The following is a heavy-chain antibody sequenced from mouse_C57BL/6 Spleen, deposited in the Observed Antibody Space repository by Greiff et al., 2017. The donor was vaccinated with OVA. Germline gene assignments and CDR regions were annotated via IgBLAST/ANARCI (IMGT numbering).Heavy chain of an antibody. Sequence: EVKVVESGGGLVKPGGSLKLSCAASGFTFSDYGMHWVRQAPEKGLEWVAYISSGSSTIYYADTVKGRFTISRDNAKNTLFLQMTSLRSEDTAMYYCARRITTVVAFYAMDYWGQGTSVTVSS. CDR1: GFTFSDYG. CDR2: ISSGSSTI. D-gene: IGHD1-1*01. CDR3: ARRITTVVAFYAMDY. J-gene: IGHJ4*01. V-gene: IGHV5-17*01.